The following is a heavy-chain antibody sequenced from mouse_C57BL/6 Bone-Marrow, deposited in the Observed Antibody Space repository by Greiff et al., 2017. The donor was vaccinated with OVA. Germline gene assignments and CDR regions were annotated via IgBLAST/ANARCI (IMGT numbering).Heavy chain of an antibody. CDR3: ARENYYGSSLDY. V-gene: IGHV1-81*01. CDR1: GYTFTSYG. J-gene: IGHJ2*01. Sequence: QVQLKESGAELARPGASVKLSCKASGYTFTSYGISWVKQRTGQGLEWIGEIYPRSGNTYYNEKFKGKATLTADKSSSTAYMELRSLTSEDSAVYFCARENYYGSSLDYWGQGTTLTVPS. D-gene: IGHD1-1*01. CDR2: IYPRSGNT.